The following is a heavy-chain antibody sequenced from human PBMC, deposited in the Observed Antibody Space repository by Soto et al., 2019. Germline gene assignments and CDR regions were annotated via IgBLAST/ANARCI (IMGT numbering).Heavy chain of an antibody. CDR3: RGPYYYGSGSYYNGLRNYYYYGMDV. Sequence: SETLSLTCAVYGGSFSGYYWSWIRQPPGKGLEWIGEINHSGSTNYNPSLKSRVTISVDTSKNQFSLKLSSVTAADTAVYYCRGPYYYGSGSYYNGLRNYYYYGMDVWGQGTTVTVSS. V-gene: IGHV4-34*01. D-gene: IGHD3-10*01. CDR1: GGSFSGYY. J-gene: IGHJ6*02. CDR2: INHSGST.